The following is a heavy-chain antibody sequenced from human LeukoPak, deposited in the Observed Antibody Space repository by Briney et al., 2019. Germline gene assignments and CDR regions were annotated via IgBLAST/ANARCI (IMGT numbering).Heavy chain of an antibody. CDR2: IRKKGGFSGTT. V-gene: IGHV3-49*04. Sequence: GAPRLFCSTSGINLGGYALSWGRPAPGKGLELGGLIRKKGGFSGTTEYAASVGGRFSISRDDSKSIAYLQMNSLQIEDTAVCYCTRAGIVATIGYGMDVWGQGTTVIVSS. CDR3: TRAGIVATIGYGMDV. D-gene: IGHD5-12*01. CDR1: GINLGGYA. J-gene: IGHJ6*02.